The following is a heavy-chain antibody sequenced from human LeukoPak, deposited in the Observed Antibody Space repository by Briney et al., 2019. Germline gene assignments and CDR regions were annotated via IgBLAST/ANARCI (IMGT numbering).Heavy chain of an antibody. D-gene: IGHD6-19*01. CDR3: AALVLSGGWCPGY. Sequence: GGSLRLSCAASRLTFSHYWMSWVCQAPQKGLERVSAINQDVDRPKYVDSSKGRFSVSRDSATNSWDLQMSLLRVDDPALYYGAALVLSGGWCPGYWGQGTLVTASS. CDR1: RLTFSHYW. J-gene: IGHJ4*02. CDR2: INQDVDRP. V-gene: IGHV3-7*02.